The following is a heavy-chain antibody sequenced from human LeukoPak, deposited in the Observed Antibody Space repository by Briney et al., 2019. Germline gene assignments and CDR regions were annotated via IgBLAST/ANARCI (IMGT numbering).Heavy chain of an antibody. J-gene: IGHJ4*02. CDR1: GFTFSSYA. V-gene: IGHV3-23*01. Sequence: GGSLRLSCAASGFTFSSYAMSWVRQAPGKGLEWVSAISGSGGSTYYADSVKGRFTISRDNSKNTLYLQMNSLRAEDTAVYYCAKDLEGYYCSGTIDHWGQGTLVTGSS. CDR3: AKDLEGYYCSGTIDH. CDR2: ISGSGGST. D-gene: IGHD3-10*01.